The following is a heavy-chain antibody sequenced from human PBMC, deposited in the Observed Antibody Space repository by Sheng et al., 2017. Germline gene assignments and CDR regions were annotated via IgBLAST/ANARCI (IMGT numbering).Heavy chain of an antibody. CDR3: ARLSAARPPGYFDY. Sequence: QVQLVESGGGVVQPGRSLRLSCAASGFTFSSYAMHWVRQAPGKGLEWVAVISYDGSNKYYADSVKGRFTISRDNSKNTLYLQMNSLRAEDTAVYYCARLSAARPPGYFDYWAREPWSPSPQ. CDR1: GFTFSSYA. D-gene: IGHD6-6*01. J-gene: IGHJ4*02. CDR2: ISYDGSNK. V-gene: IGHV3-30*01.